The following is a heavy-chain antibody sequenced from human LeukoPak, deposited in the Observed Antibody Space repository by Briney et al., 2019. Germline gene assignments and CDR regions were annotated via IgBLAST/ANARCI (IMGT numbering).Heavy chain of an antibody. J-gene: IGHJ6*03. V-gene: IGHV1-69*13. CDR3: ARAGPEADDYGDYRYYYYMDV. CDR2: IIPLFETA. CDR1: GGTFSSYA. Sequence: SVKVSCKASGGTFSSYAISWVRQAPGQGLEWMGGIIPLFETATYAQKFQGRVTITADESTSTVYMELSSLRSEDTAMYFCARAGPEADDYGDYRYYYYMDVWGKGTTVSISS. D-gene: IGHD4-17*01.